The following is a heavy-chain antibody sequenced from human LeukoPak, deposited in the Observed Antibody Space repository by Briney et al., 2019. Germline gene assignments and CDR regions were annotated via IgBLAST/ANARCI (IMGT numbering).Heavy chain of an antibody. D-gene: IGHD3-22*01. CDR2: IRYDGSNK. Sequence: GGSLRLSCAASGFTFSSYGMHWVRQAPGKGLEWVAFIRYDGSNKYYADSVKGRFTISRDNSKNTLYLQMNSLKTEDTAVYYCTALYYYDSSGQSPWGQGTLVTVSS. CDR1: GFTFSSYG. CDR3: TALYYYDSSGQSP. J-gene: IGHJ5*02. V-gene: IGHV3-30*02.